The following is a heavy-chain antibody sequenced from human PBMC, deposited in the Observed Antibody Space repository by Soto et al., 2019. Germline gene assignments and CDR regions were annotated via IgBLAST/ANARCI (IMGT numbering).Heavy chain of an antibody. CDR3: AKERATTTAFDY. CDR1: GFTFSGDG. J-gene: IGHJ4*02. D-gene: IGHD4-17*01. CDR2: VTDNGRRT. Sequence: PGGSLRLSCAASGFTFSGDGMSWGRQAPGKGLEWVSLVTDNGRRTYYADSVKGRFTISRDNTKNTLFLQMNSLRAEDTAVYYCAKERATTTAFDYWGQGALVTVS. V-gene: IGHV3-23*01.